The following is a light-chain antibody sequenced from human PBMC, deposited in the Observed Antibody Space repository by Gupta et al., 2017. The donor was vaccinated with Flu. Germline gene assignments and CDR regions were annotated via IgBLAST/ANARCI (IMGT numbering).Light chain of an antibody. V-gene: IGLV2-14*01. Sequence: QSALTQPASVSVSPRQSLTISCTGTSSDVGGYNYVSWYQQHPGKAPKLMIYEVSNRPSGVSTRFSGSKAGNTASLTIAGHQDEDEADYYCSSYTSSSTWVFGGGTKLTVL. CDR2: EVS. J-gene: IGLJ3*02. CDR3: SSYTSSSTWV. CDR1: SSDVGGYNY.